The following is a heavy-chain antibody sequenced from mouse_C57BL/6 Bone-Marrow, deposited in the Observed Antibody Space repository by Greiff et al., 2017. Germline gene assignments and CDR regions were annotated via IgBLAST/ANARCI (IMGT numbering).Heavy chain of an antibody. CDR3: ASPPLLPHWYFDV. CDR2: IYPGSGST. V-gene: IGHV1-55*01. J-gene: IGHJ1*03. Sequence: QVQLQQPGAELVKPGASVKMSCKASGYTFTSYWITWVKPRPGHGLEWLGDIYPGSGSTNYTEKFKSKATLTVDTSSSTAYMQLSSLTSEDSAVYYCASPPLLPHWYFDVGGTGTTVTVSS. CDR1: GYTFTSYW. D-gene: IGHD1-1*01.